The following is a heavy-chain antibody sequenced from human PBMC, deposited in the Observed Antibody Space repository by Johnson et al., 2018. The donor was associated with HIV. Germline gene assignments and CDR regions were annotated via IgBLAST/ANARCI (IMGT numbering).Heavy chain of an antibody. CDR2: ISSGGSTK. CDR3: ARALGLEVCAFDI. V-gene: IGHV3-11*04. D-gene: IGHD2-8*01. CDR1: GFTVSNYY. Sequence: VQLVESGGGLVQPGGSLRLSCAASGFTVSNYYMSWIRQAPGKGLEWISYISSGGSTKYYADSVKGRFTISRDNAKNSLYLQMNSLRAEDTAVYYCARALGLEVCAFDIWGQGTMVTVSS. J-gene: IGHJ3*02.